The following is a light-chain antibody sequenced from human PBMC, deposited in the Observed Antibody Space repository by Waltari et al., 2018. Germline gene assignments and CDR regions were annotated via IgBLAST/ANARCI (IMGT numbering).Light chain of an antibody. J-gene: IGLJ3*02. CDR2: DVT. CDR3: TSYTTSSTWV. V-gene: IGLV2-14*04. Sequence: WYQQHPGKVPKVMIFDVTKRPSGVSDRFFGSKSANTASLTISGLQAEDEANYYCTSYTTSSTWVFGGGTRLTVL.